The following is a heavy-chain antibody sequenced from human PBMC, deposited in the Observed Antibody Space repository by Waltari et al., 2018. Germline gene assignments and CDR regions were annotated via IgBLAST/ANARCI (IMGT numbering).Heavy chain of an antibody. CDR1: GFTFRPYE. Sequence: EVQLVESGGGLVQPGGSLRLPCRASGFTFRPYEMTWVRQAPGKGLEWVSYIAGSVSTIYYADSVKGRFTISRDNAKNSLYLQMNSLKAEDTAVYYCARFEGLGGYFDLWGRGTLVTVPS. CDR2: IAGSVSTI. CDR3: ARFEGLGGYFDL. D-gene: IGHD2-15*01. J-gene: IGHJ2*01. V-gene: IGHV3-48*03.